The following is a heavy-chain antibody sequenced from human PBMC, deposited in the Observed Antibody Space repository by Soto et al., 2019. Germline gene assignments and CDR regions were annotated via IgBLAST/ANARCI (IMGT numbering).Heavy chain of an antibody. V-gene: IGHV1-46*01. CDR3: VSDFHIVVVPAAYYYGMDV. J-gene: IGHJ6*02. Sequence: ASVKVSCKASGYTFTSYYMHWVRQAPGQGLEWMGIINPSGGSTSYAQKFQGRVTMTRDTSTSTVYMELSSLRSEDTAVYYCVSDFHIVVVPAAYYYGMDVWGQGTTVTVSS. CDR1: GYTFTSYY. D-gene: IGHD2-2*01. CDR2: INPSGGST.